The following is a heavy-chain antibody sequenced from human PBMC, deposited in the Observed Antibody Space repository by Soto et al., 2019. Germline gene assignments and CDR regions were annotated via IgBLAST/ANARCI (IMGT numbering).Heavy chain of an antibody. J-gene: IGHJ4*02. CDR2: ISGSGGNT. CDR3: AKDYGSSRYFFDY. D-gene: IGHD6-19*01. V-gene: IGHV3-23*01. CDR1: GFTFTNYA. Sequence: TGGSLRLSCAASGFTFTNYAMSWVRQAPGEGLEWVSTISGSGGNTHYADSVKGRFSISRDNSKNTLYIQMNSLRAEDTAVYYCAKDYGSSRYFFDYWGQGALVTVSS.